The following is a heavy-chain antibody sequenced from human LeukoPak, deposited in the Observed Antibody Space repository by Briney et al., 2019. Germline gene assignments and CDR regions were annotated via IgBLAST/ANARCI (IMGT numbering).Heavy chain of an antibody. V-gene: IGHV4-59*01. J-gene: IGHJ4*02. CDR3: ARGYSGYDHTFDY. CDR1: GGSISSYY. D-gene: IGHD5-12*01. CDR2: IYYSGST. Sequence: SETLSLTRTVSGGSISSYYWSWIRQPPGKGLEWIGYIYYSGSTNYNPSLESRVTISVDTSKNQFSLKLSSVTAADTAVYYCARGYSGYDHTFDYWGQGTLVTVSS.